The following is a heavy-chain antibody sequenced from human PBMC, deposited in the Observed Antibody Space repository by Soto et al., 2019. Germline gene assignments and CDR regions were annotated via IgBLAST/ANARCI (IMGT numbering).Heavy chain of an antibody. CDR1: GYIFITYG. CDR3: ARMMAGSYYVAFDY. CDR2: ISAYNGNT. D-gene: IGHD1-26*01. V-gene: IGHV1-18*01. Sequence: ASVKVSCKASGYIFITYGVTWVRQVPGHGLEWMGRISAYNGNTNYAQKLQDRVFMTTDTSTSTACMELRSLRSDDTAVYYCARMMAGSYYVAFDYWGQGTLVTVSS. J-gene: IGHJ4*02.